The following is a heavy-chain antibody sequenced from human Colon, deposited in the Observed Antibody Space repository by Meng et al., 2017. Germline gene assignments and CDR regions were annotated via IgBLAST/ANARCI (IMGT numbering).Heavy chain of an antibody. CDR2: IYYSGST. D-gene: IGHD4-17*01. CDR1: GGSISSNW. CDR3: ARDRKHYGERGWFDP. Sequence: QVQAQESGPGLGKPSGTLSLTCAVSGGSISSNWWSWVRQPPGKGLEWIGYIYYSGSTYSNASLKSRVTISIDRSKNQFSLKLSSVTAADTAVYYCARDRKHYGERGWFDPWGQGTLVTVSS. V-gene: IGHV4-30-4*01. J-gene: IGHJ5*02.